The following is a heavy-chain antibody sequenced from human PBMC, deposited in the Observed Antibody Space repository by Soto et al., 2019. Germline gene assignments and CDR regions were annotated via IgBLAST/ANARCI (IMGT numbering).Heavy chain of an antibody. D-gene: IGHD6-13*01. J-gene: IGHJ4*02. V-gene: IGHV4-31*03. CDR1: GGSISSGGYY. Sequence: SETLSLTCTVSGGSISSGGYYWSWIRQHPGKGLEGIGYIYYSGSTYYNPSLKSRVTISVDTSKNQFSLKLSSVTAADTAVYYCARGNLRDPGIAAAGQFDYWGQGTLVTVSS. CDR3: ARGNLRDPGIAAAGQFDY. CDR2: IYYSGST.